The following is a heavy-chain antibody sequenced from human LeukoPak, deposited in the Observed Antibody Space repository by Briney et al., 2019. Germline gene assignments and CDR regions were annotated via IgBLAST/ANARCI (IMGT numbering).Heavy chain of an antibody. V-gene: IGHV1-18*01. CDR1: GYSFTNYG. D-gene: IGHD6-13*01. CDR3: ARGGVSNSWYRTPDY. Sequence: ASVKVSCKASGYSFTNYGISWVRHAPGQGLEWMGWISTYDGNTNYVQKLQGRVTMTTDTSTSTAYMELRSLRSDDTAVYYCARGGVSNSWYRTPDYWGQGTLVAVSS. CDR2: ISTYDGNT. J-gene: IGHJ4*02.